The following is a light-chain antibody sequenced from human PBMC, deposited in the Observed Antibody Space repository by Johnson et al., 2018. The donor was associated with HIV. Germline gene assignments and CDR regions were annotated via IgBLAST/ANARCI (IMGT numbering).Light chain of an antibody. CDR1: SSNIGSNT. CDR2: SNN. Sequence: QSVLTQPPSASGPPVQRVTISCSGSSSNIGSNTVNWYQQLPGTAPKLLIYSNNQRPSGVPDRFSGSKSGTSASLAISGLQSEDEADYYCAAWDDSLNGPYVFGTGTKVTVL. V-gene: IGLV1-44*01. CDR3: AAWDDSLNGPYV. J-gene: IGLJ1*01.